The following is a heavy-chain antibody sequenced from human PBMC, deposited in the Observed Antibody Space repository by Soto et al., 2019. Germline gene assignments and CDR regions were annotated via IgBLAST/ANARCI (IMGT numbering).Heavy chain of an antibody. CDR1: GGTFSSYA. Sequence: SVKVSCKASGGTFSSYAISWVRQAPGQGLEWMGGIIPIFGTANYAQKFQGRVTITADESTSTAYMELSSLRSEDTAVYYCASRQWLVSNDFDIWGQGTMVTVSS. CDR2: IIPIFGTA. V-gene: IGHV1-69*13. J-gene: IGHJ3*02. CDR3: ASRQWLVSNDFDI. D-gene: IGHD6-19*01.